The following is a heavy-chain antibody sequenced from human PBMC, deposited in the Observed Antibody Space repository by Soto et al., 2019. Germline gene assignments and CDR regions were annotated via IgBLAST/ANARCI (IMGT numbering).Heavy chain of an antibody. Sequence: PGGSLRLSCTGSGFTFNSLSLHWVRQGPDKGLEGVAVVSFDGKVTYYADSVKGRFTVSRDISKNTIYLQANSLRPEDTAVYYCAREPYGDSQYFDSWGQGPPVTVSS. CDR1: GFTFNSLS. CDR2: VSFDGKVT. J-gene: IGHJ4*02. CDR3: AREPYGDSQYFDS. D-gene: IGHD2-21*02. V-gene: IGHV3-30*04.